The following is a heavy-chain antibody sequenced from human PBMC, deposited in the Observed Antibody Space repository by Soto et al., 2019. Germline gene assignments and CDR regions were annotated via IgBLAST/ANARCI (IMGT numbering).Heavy chain of an antibody. Sequence: PGGSLRLSCAASGFTFSSYGMHWVRQAPGKGLEWVAVISYDGSNKYYADSVKGRFTISRDNSKNTLYLQMNSLRAEDTAVYYCAKDYSYYYDSSGFDAFDIWGQGTMVTVSS. CDR2: ISYDGSNK. V-gene: IGHV3-30*18. CDR3: AKDYSYYYDSSGFDAFDI. CDR1: GFTFSSYG. D-gene: IGHD3-22*01. J-gene: IGHJ3*02.